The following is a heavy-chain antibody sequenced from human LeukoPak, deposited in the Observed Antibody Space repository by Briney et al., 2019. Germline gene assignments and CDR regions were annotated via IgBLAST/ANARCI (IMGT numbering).Heavy chain of an antibody. CDR1: GYSFSNYG. D-gene: IGHD2-2*01. J-gene: IGHJ4*01. V-gene: IGHV1-18*01. Sequence: ASVKVSCKASGYSFSNYGVNWVRQAPGQGFGWMGWISAYNSDTKYGQKFEGRVVMTRDASTSTIYMELTNLRSDDTAVYYCARDLTVVPAAMARDWGQGTLVIVSS. CDR2: ISAYNSDT. CDR3: ARDLTVVPAAMARD.